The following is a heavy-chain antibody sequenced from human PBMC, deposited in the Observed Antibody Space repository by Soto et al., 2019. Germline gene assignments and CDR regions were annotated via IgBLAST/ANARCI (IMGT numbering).Heavy chain of an antibody. CDR1: GFTFGDYA. D-gene: IGHD3-10*01. CDR2: IRSKAYGGTP. J-gene: IGHJ4*02. Sequence: SLRLSCTTSGFTFGDYALNWVRQAPGKGLEWVAFIRSKAYGGTPEYAASVKGRFTVSRDDSKNIAYLQMSSLKTEDTAVYYCSTGVINPAWPHFDYWGQGTLVTVS. V-gene: IGHV3-49*04. CDR3: STGVINPAWPHFDY.